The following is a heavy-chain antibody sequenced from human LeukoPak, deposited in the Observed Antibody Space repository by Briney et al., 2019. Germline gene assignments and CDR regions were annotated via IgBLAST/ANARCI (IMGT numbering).Heavy chain of an antibody. J-gene: IGHJ4*02. V-gene: IGHV3-9*01. CDR3: ASNDYYDSSGCH. CDR1: GFTFDDYA. D-gene: IGHD3-22*01. CDR2: ISWNSGSI. Sequence: GGSLRLSCAASGFTFDDYAMHWVRQAPGKGLEWVSGISWNSGSIGYADSVKGRFTISRDNAKNSLYLQMNSLRAEDTAVYYCASNDYYDSSGCHWGQGTLVTVSS.